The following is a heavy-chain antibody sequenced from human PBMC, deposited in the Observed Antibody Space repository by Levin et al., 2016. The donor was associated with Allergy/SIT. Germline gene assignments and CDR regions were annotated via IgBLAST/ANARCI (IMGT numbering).Heavy chain of an antibody. Sequence: GESLKISCAASGFTFSSYAMSWVRQAPGKGLEWVSAISGSGGSTYYADSVKGRFTISRDNSKNTLYLQMNSLRAEDTAVYYCARDAVCSSTSCPTRYYYYYMDVWGKGTTVTVSS. CDR3: ARDAVCSSTSCPTRYYYYYMDV. D-gene: IGHD2-2*01. CDR1: GFTFSSYA. CDR2: ISGSGGST. J-gene: IGHJ6*03. V-gene: IGHV3-23*01.